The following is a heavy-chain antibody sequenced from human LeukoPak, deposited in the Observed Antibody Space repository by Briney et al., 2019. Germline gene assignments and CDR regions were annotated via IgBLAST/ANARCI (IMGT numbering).Heavy chain of an antibody. D-gene: IGHD6-13*01. CDR1: GYTFTSYA. CDR2: INTNTGNP. Sequence: ASVKVSCKASGYTFTSYAMNWVRQAPGQGLEWMGWINTNTGNPTYAQGSTGRFVFSLDTSVSTAYLQISSLKAEDTAVYYCASSAGSSSWYLDNWFDPWGQGTLVTVSS. CDR3: ASSAGSSSWYLDNWFDP. J-gene: IGHJ5*02. V-gene: IGHV7-4-1*02.